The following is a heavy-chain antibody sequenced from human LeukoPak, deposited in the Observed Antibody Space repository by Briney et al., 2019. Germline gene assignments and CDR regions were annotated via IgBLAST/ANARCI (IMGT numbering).Heavy chain of an antibody. Sequence: SVKVSCKASGGTFSSYAISWVRQAPGQGLEWMGGIIPIFGTANYAQKFQGRVTITADESTSTAYMELSSLRSEDTAVYYCARVVRSSSAGRWFDPWGREPWSPSPQ. CDR3: ARVVRSSSAGRWFDP. CDR2: IIPIFGTA. V-gene: IGHV1-69*13. J-gene: IGHJ5*02. D-gene: IGHD6-6*01. CDR1: GGTFSSYA.